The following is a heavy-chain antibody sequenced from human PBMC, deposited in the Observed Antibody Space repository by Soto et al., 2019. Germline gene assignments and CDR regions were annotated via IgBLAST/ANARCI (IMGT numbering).Heavy chain of an antibody. D-gene: IGHD2-8*01. CDR1: GGSISSSIW. V-gene: IGHV4-4*02. Sequence: SETLSLTCAVSGGSISSSIWWSWVRQPPGKGLEWIGEIFHGGSTNYNPSLKIRVTISVDKPTNQFSMKLTSVTGADTAVYYCARGWDNGLVPAGIPFQWFEPWGQGTLVTVS. CDR2: IFHGGST. J-gene: IGHJ5*02. CDR3: ARGWDNGLVPAGIPFQWFEP.